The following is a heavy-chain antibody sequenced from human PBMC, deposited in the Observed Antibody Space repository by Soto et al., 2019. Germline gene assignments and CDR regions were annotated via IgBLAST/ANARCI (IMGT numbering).Heavy chain of an antibody. CDR2: IDPSDSYT. V-gene: IGHV5-10-1*01. CDR1: GYSFTSYW. Sequence: GESLKISCKGSGYSFTSYWISWVRQMPGKGLEWMGRIDPSDSYTNYSPSFQGHVTISADKSISTAYLQWSSLKASDTAMYYCARHWDCSSTSCYTGWWLLWFDHWGQGTLVTVSS. D-gene: IGHD2-2*02. CDR3: ARHWDCSSTSCYTGWWLLWFDH. J-gene: IGHJ5*02.